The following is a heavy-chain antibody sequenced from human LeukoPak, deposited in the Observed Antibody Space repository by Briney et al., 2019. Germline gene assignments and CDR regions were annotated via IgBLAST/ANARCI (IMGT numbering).Heavy chain of an antibody. Sequence: GGSLRLSCAASGSIFSIYAMSWVRQAPGQGLEWVSGISGSGGKTYYADSVKGRFTVSRDNSKNTLYVQMNRLIAEDTAVYYCAKTARAGWYFDYWGQGTLVTVSS. CDR1: GSIFSIYA. CDR3: AKTARAGWYFDY. J-gene: IGHJ4*02. V-gene: IGHV3-23*01. D-gene: IGHD6-19*01. CDR2: ISGSGGKT.